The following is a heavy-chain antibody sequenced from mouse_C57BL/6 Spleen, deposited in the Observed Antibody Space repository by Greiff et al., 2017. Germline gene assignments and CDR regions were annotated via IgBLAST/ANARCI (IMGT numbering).Heavy chain of an antibody. CDR3: ARIAGVGYDVYYAMDY. V-gene: IGHV8-8*01. CDR2: IWWDDDK. CDR1: GFSLSTFGMG. J-gene: IGHJ4*01. D-gene: IGHD2-2*01. Sequence: QVTLKESGPGILQPSQTLSLTCSFSGFSLSTFGMGVGRISQPSGKGLEWLAHIWWDDDKYYNPALKSRLPISQDSSKNQVFLKSANVDTEDTATYYSARIAGVGYDVYYAMDYWGQGTSLTVSS.